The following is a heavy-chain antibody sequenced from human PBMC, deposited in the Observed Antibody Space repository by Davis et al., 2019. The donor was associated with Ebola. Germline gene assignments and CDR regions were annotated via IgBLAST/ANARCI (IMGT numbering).Heavy chain of an antibody. V-gene: IGHV4-39*07. Sequence: PSETLSLTCTVSGGSISSSSYYWGWIRQPPGKGLEWIGSIYYSGSTNYNSSLKSRVTISVDKSKNQFSLKLSSVTAADTAVYYCARVQYSSSWYHYYYGMDVWGQGTTVTVSS. CDR3: ARVQYSSSWYHYYYGMDV. J-gene: IGHJ6*02. D-gene: IGHD6-13*01. CDR1: GGSISSSSYY. CDR2: IYYSGST.